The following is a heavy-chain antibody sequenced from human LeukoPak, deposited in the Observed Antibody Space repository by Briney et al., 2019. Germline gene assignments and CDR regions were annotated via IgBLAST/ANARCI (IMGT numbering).Heavy chain of an antibody. D-gene: IGHD7-27*01. J-gene: IGHJ3*02. CDR3: ARKTGGSLDI. Sequence: QPGGSQRLSCAASGFTFSSYSMNWVRQAPGKGLEWVSYISSSSSTIYYADSVRGRFTISRDNAKNSLYLQMNSQRGEDTAVYYCARKTGGSLDIWGQGTMVTVSS. CDR2: ISSSSSTI. CDR1: GFTFSSYS. V-gene: IGHV3-48*01.